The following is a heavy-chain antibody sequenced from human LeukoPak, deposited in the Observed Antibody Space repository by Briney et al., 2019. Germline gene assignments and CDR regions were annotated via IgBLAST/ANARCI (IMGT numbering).Heavy chain of an antibody. J-gene: IGHJ4*02. D-gene: IGHD6-13*01. V-gene: IGHV3-53*01. CDR3: ARSLDGIAASSDY. CDR2: IYSGGST. CDR1: GLTVSNNY. Sequence: GGSLRLSCAASGLTVSNNYMSWVRQAPGKGLEWVSVIYSGGSTYYADSVKGRFTISRDNSKNTLYLQMNSLRAEDTAVYYCARSLDGIAASSDYWGQGTLVTVSS.